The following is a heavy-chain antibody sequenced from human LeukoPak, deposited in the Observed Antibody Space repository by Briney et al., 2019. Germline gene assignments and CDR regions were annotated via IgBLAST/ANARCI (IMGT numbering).Heavy chain of an antibody. Sequence: GGSLRLSCAASGFTFSSYAMSWVRQAPGKGLEWVANINQDGSEEHYVDSVKGRFTISRDNAENSLYLQMNSLRAEDTAVYYCARSTYNSGWYRLDYWGQGTLVTVSS. CDR1: GFTFSSYA. D-gene: IGHD6-19*01. J-gene: IGHJ4*02. V-gene: IGHV3-7*03. CDR3: ARSTYNSGWYRLDY. CDR2: INQDGSEE.